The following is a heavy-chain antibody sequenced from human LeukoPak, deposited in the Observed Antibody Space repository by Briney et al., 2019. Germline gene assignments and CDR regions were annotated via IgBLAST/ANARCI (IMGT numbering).Heavy chain of an antibody. Sequence: GGSLRLSCAASGFTFDDYAMSWVRQAPGKGLEWVSAISGSGGSTYYADSVKGRFTISRDNSKNTLYLQMNSLRAEDTAVYYCARDGVEFYNWFDPWGQGTLVTVSS. D-gene: IGHD2-21*01. CDR1: GFTFDDYA. CDR3: ARDGVEFYNWFDP. V-gene: IGHV3-23*01. J-gene: IGHJ5*02. CDR2: ISGSGGST.